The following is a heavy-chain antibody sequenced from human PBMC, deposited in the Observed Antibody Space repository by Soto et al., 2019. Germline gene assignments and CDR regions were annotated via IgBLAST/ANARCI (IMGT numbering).Heavy chain of an antibody. D-gene: IGHD6-13*01. Sequence: QVQLVQSGPEVKRPGYSVKISCKASGFSSSTYAFRWLRRAPGQGLEWVGLNSADSGEPRYAQQFQGRVAMTTDTATRTAYMELRGRTSDDTAVYYFGVSAGLDCWGQGNRVTVSS. CDR1: GFSSSTYA. J-gene: IGHJ4*02. CDR3: GVSAGLDC. CDR2: NSADSGEP. V-gene: IGHV1-18*01.